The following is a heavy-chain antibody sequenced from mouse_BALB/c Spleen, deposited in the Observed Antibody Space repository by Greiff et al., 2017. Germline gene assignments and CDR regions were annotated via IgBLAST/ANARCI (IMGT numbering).Heavy chain of an antibody. D-gene: IGHD1-1*01. Sequence: QVQLQQSGAELVRPGPSVKISCKASGYTFTNYWLSWVKQRPGHGLEWIGDIYPGGGYTNYNEKFKGKATLTEDTSSSTAYMQLSSPTSEDSAVYCCARGDYGSSKNFDYWGQGTTLTVSS. CDR3: ARGDYGSSKNFDY. J-gene: IGHJ2*01. V-gene: IGHV1-63*02. CDR2: IYPGGGYT. CDR1: GYTFTNYW.